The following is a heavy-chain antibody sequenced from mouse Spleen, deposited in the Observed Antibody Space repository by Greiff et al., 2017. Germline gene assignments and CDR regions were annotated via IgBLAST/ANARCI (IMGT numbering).Heavy chain of an antibody. D-gene: IGHD2-1*01. CDR1: GFTFSSYA. Sequence: EVQLQESGGGLVKRGGSLKLSCAASGFTFSSYAMSWVRQTPEKRLEWVATISSGGGNTYYPDSVKGRFTISRDNAKNTLYLQMSSLKSEDTAMYYCARRGGYYTSLYYAVFDVWGAGTTVTVSS. V-gene: IGHV5-9-3*01. CDR2: ISSGGGNT. CDR3: ARRGGYYTSLYYAVFDV. J-gene: IGHJ1*01.